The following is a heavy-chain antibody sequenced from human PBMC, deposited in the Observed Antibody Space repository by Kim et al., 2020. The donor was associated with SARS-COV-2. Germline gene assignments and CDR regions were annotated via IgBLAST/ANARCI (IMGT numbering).Heavy chain of an antibody. J-gene: IGHJ4*02. CDR3: TSWGAGNY. D-gene: IGHD6-13*01. CDR1: GFTFSNYW. V-gene: IGHV3-7*01. CDR2: IKGKGSEK. Sequence: GGSLRLSCAASGFTFSNYWMSWVRQAPGKGLEWVANIKGKGSEKYYVDSVRGRFTISRDNAKNSLFLQMNSLRVEDTAVYYCTSWGAGNYWGPGTLVTVSS.